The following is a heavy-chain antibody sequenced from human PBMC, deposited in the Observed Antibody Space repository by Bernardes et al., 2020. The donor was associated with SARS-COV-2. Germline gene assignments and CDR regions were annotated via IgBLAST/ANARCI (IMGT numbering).Heavy chain of an antibody. Sequence: SVKVSCKASGGTFSSYAISWVRQAPGQGLEWMGGIIPIFGTANYAQKFQGRVTITADESTSTAYMELSSLRSEDTAVYYCRVVPAAMEYYYYGMDVWGQGTTVTVSS. J-gene: IGHJ6*02. CDR1: GGTFSSYA. CDR2: IIPIFGTA. D-gene: IGHD2-2*01. V-gene: IGHV1-69*13. CDR3: RVVPAAMEYYYYGMDV.